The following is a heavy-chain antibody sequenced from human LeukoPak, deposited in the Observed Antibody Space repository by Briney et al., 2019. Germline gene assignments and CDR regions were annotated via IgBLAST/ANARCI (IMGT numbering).Heavy chain of an antibody. D-gene: IGHD6-6*01. CDR2: IYSNGGT. V-gene: IGHV4-4*09. Sequence: SETLSLTCAVSGGSLSGYYWSWMRQPPGKRLEWIGYIYSNGGTNYNPSLESRLTMSIDTSKNQFSLQLRSATAADTAVYFCARLAARPVYYFDYWGQGTLLTVSS. CDR3: ARLAARPVYYFDY. J-gene: IGHJ4*02. CDR1: GGSLSGYY.